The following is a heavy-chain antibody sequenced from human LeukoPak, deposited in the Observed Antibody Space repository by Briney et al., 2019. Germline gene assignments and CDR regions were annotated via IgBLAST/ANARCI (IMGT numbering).Heavy chain of an antibody. J-gene: IGHJ5*02. CDR3: ARVVTWFDP. CDR2: IRGDGSME. V-gene: IGHV3-7*04. CDR1: GFTFSSFW. Sequence: GGSLRLSCAASGFTFSSFWMTWVRQAPGKGLEWVAHIRGDGSMESYVDSVKGRFTISRDNARNSVYLQMNSLRGEDTAVYYCARVVTWFDPWGQGSLVIVSS.